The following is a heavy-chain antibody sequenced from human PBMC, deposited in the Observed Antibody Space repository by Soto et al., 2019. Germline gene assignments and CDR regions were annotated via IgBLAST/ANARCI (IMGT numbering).Heavy chain of an antibody. CDR2: VYYRGRS. J-gene: IGHJ4*02. D-gene: IGHD2-8*01. Sequence: XTLSLPCTVSGGSVSNSNYYWGWIRQSPGKGLEWIGIVYYRGRSYSKSSFKSRVTISVDTSKNQFSLNLNSVTASDTAVYYCVSQRTSVLTQAYFDYWGPGALVTVSS. CDR1: GGSVSNSNYY. V-gene: IGHV4-39*01. CDR3: VSQRTSVLTQAYFDY.